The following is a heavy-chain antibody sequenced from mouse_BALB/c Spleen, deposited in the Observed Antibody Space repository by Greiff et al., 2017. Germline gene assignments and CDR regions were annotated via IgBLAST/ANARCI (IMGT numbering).Heavy chain of an antibody. V-gene: IGHV14-4*02. J-gene: IGHJ2*01. CDR3: NARDGNDEDYFDY. D-gene: IGHD2-2*01. CDR1: GFNIKDYY. Sequence: EVQLQQSGAELVRPGASVKLSCTASGFNIKDYYMHWVKQRPEQGLEWIGWIDPENGDTEYAPKFQGKATMTADTSSNTAYLQLSSLTSEDTAVYYCNARDGNDEDYFDYWGQGTTLTVAS. CDR2: IDPENGDT.